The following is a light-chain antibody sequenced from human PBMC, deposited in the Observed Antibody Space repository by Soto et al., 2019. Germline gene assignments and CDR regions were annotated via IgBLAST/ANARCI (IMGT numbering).Light chain of an antibody. CDR3: CSYAGSNTFV. CDR2: DVS. J-gene: IGLJ1*01. Sequence: QSVLTQPRSVSGSPGQSVTISCTGTSSDVGGYNYVSWYQQHPGKAPKLMIYDVSKRPSGVPDRFSGSKSGNTASLTISGLQAEDEADYYGCSYAGSNTFVFAAGTKLTVL. CDR1: SSDVGGYNY. V-gene: IGLV2-11*01.